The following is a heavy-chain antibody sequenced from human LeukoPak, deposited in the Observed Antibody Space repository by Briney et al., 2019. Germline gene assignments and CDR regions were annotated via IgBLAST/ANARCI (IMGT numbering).Heavy chain of an antibody. CDR1: GFTFSSYA. Sequence: GGSLRLSCAASGFTFSSYAMSWVRQAPGKGLEWVSAIIGSGDSTYYADSVKGRFTISRDSSKNTLYLEMNSLRAEDTAVYYCARVIAAAGTRYYYYGMDVWGQGTTVTVSS. CDR3: ARVIAAAGTRYYYYGMDV. D-gene: IGHD6-13*01. J-gene: IGHJ6*02. CDR2: IIGSGDST. V-gene: IGHV3-23*01.